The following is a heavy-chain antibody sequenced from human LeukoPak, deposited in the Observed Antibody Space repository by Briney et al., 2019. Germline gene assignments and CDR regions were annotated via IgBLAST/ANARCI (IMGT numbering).Heavy chain of an antibody. CDR1: GGTFNSYS. Sequence: ASVKVSCKASGGTFNSYSISWVRQAPGQGLEWMGGIIPIFGIVNYAQKFQGRVTITADESTSTAYMELSSLRSEDTALYYCARLPDYGATSVAGIWGQGTLVTVSS. CDR2: IIPIFGIV. D-gene: IGHD4-23*01. CDR3: ARLPDYGATSVAGI. V-gene: IGHV1-69*13. J-gene: IGHJ4*02.